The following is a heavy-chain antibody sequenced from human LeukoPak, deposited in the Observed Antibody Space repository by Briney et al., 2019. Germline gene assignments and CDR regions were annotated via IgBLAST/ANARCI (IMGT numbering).Heavy chain of an antibody. CDR2: IYIRGST. D-gene: IGHD1-26*01. CDR3: AKDWELGS. CDR1: GASISSYY. Sequence: SETLSLTCSVSGASISSYYWNWIRQPPGKGLEWIGNIYIRGSTNYNPSVKSRVTISLDTSKDQFSLKLTSVTAADTAFYYCAKDWELGSWGQGTLVSVSS. J-gene: IGHJ4*02. V-gene: IGHV4-59*01.